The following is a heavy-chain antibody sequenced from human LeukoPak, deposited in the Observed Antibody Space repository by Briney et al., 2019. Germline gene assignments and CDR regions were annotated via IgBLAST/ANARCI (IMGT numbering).Heavy chain of an antibody. Sequence: GGSLRLSCAASVFTFRSYDMHSVRQATGTRLEWFTGIGTAGDTDDPGSVRGRFTISRDNAKNPLYLQMNSLRAGDTAVYYRARPDGYSSSWSYDYQGHGTLVTASS. CDR2: IGTAGDT. V-gene: IGHV3-13*01. CDR1: VFTFRSYD. J-gene: IGHJ4*01. D-gene: IGHD6-13*01. CDR3: ARPDGYSSSWSYDY.